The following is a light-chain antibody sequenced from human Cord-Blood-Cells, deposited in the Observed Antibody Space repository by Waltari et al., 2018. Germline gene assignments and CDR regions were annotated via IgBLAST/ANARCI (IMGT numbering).Light chain of an antibody. CDR2: EVS. CDR1: SSDVGGYNY. Sequence: QSALTQPPSASGSPGQSVTISCTGTSSDVGGYNYVSWDQQHPGKAPKLMIYEVSKRPSGVPDRFPGYKSGNTASLTVSGLQAEDEADYYCSSYAGSNNFVVFGGGTKLTVL. CDR3: SSYAGSNNFVV. V-gene: IGLV2-8*01. J-gene: IGLJ2*01.